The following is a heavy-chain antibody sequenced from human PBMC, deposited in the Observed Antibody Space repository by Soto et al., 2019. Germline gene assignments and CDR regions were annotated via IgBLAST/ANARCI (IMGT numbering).Heavy chain of an antibody. D-gene: IGHD1-1*01. Sequence: GASVKVSCKASGGTFSSYAISWVRQAPGQGLEWMGGIIPIFGTANYAQKFQGRVTITADESTSTAYMELSSLRSEDTAVYYCAAPSFFSYKGYFDYWGQGTLVTVSS. CDR2: IIPIFGTA. V-gene: IGHV1-69*13. CDR1: GGTFSSYA. J-gene: IGHJ4*02. CDR3: AAPSFFSYKGYFDY.